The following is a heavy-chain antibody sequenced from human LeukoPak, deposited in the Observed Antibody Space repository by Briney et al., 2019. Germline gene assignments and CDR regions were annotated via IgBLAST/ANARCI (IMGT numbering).Heavy chain of an antibody. CDR1: GYTFTGYY. V-gene: IGHV1-2*02. CDR2: INPNSGGT. Sequence: GASVKVSCKASGYTFTGYYMHWVRQAPGQGLEWMGWINPNSGGTNYAQKFQGGVTMTRDTSISTAYMELSRLRSDDTAVYYCARVRQWVYYYYYGMDVWGQGTTVTVSS. J-gene: IGHJ6*02. D-gene: IGHD6-19*01. CDR3: ARVRQWVYYYYYGMDV.